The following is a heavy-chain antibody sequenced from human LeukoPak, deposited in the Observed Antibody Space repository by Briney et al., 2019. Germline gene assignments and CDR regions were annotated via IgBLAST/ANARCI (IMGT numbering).Heavy chain of an antibody. CDR1: GYSFTSYG. J-gene: IGHJ6*02. CDR3: ARDWDMIVVVMDYYYGMDV. Sequence: ASVKVSCKASGYSFTSYGISWLRQAPGQGLEWMGWISTYNANTNYALKLQGRVTLTTDTSTSTAYMELRSLRSDDTAVYYCARDWDMIVVVMDYYYGMDVWGQGTTVTVSS. D-gene: IGHD3-22*01. V-gene: IGHV1-18*01. CDR2: ISTYNANT.